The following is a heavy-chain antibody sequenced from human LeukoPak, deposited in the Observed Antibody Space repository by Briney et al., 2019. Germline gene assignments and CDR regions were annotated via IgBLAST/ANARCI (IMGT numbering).Heavy chain of an antibody. CDR3: ARGGIVGSRTNWFDP. J-gene: IGHJ5*02. CDR1: GGSIRSYY. V-gene: IGHV4-59*01. Sequence: PSETLSLTCTVSGGSIRSYYWSWIRQPPGKGLECIGYFYYIGSTNYNPSLKSRVTISLDTSKSQFSLKLTSVTPADTAVYYCARGGIVGSRTNWFDPWGQGILVTVSS. D-gene: IGHD1-26*01. CDR2: FYYIGST.